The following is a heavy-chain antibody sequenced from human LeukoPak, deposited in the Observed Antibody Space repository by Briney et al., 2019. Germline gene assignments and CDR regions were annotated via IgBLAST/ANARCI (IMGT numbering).Heavy chain of an antibody. Sequence: ASVKVSCKASGYTFTSYGISWVRQAPGQGLEWMGWISAYNGNTNYAQKLQGRVTMTTDTSTSTAYMELRSLRSDDTAVYYCARGPGEYPSLEVVSESPSDYWGQGTLVTVSS. CDR2: ISAYNGNT. CDR3: ARGPGEYPSLEVVSESPSDY. D-gene: IGHD3-22*01. CDR1: GYTFTSYG. J-gene: IGHJ4*02. V-gene: IGHV1-18*01.